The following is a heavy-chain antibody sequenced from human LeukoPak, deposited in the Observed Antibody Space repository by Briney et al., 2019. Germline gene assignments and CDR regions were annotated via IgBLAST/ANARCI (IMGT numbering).Heavy chain of an antibody. Sequence: EASVKVSCKASGYTFTSYGISWVRQAPGQGLEWMGWISAYNGNTNYAQKLQGRVTITTDTSTSTAYMELRSLRSDDTAVYYCARAPYYYGDFDYWGQGTLVTVSS. D-gene: IGHD3-10*01. CDR2: ISAYNGNT. CDR1: GYTFTSYG. CDR3: ARAPYYYGDFDY. V-gene: IGHV1-18*01. J-gene: IGHJ4*02.